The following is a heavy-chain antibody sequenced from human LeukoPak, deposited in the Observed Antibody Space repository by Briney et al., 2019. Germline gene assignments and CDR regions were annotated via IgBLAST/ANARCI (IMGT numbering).Heavy chain of an antibody. J-gene: IGHJ4*02. CDR1: GFTFSRYG. D-gene: IGHD1-26*01. V-gene: IGHV3-64D*09. CDR3: VKDVGGSYAFDY. CDR2: INDNGGRT. Sequence: AGGSLRLSGSASGFTFSRYGMHWVRQAPGKGLEYVSDINDNGGRTHYGDSVKGRFSISRDNSKNTLHLQMSTLRAEDTALYYCVKDVGGSYAFDYWGQGILVTVAS.